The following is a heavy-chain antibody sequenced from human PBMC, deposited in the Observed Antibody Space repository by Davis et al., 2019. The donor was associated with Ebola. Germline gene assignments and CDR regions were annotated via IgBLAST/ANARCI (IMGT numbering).Heavy chain of an antibody. J-gene: IGHJ4*02. V-gene: IGHV3-33*08. D-gene: IGHD3-10*01. CDR2: IWYDGSNK. CDR1: GFTFSSYG. CDR3: ASQHGSGSYYLRY. Sequence: GGSLRLSCAASGFTFSSYGMHWVRQAPGKGLEWVAVIWYDGSNKYYADSVKGRFTISRDNSKNTLYLQMNSLRAEDTAVYYCASQHGSGSYYLRYWGQGTLVTVSS.